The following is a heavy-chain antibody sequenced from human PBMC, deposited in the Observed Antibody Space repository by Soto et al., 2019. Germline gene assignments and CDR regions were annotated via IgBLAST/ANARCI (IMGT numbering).Heavy chain of an antibody. D-gene: IGHD3-22*01. J-gene: IGHJ4*02. CDR2: IGDAGDTT. Sequence: PGGSLRLSCAASVFSFKSYEMNWVRQAPGKGLEWVSAIGDAGDTTHYADSVKGRFTISRDNSKNTLYLQMDSLRAEDTAVYYCAKNRGIIMIVESWGQGTLVTVSS. CDR1: VFSFKSYE. V-gene: IGHV3-23*01. CDR3: AKNRGIIMIVES.